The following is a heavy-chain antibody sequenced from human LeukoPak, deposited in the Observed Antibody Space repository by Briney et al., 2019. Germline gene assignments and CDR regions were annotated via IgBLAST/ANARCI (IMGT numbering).Heavy chain of an antibody. D-gene: IGHD2-15*01. V-gene: IGHV5-51*01. CDR2: IYPGDSDT. Sequence: GESLKISCKGSGYSFTSYWIGWVRQMPGKGLEWMGIIYPGDSDTRYSPSFQGQVTISADKSISTAYLQWSSLKASDTAMYYCARRRYRSGGSCYTAYYFDYWGQGTLVTVSS. J-gene: IGHJ4*02. CDR3: ARRRYRSGGSCYTAYYFDY. CDR1: GYSFTSYW.